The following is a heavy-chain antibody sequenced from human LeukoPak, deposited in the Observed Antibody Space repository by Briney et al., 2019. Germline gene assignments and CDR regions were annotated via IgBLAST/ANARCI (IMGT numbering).Heavy chain of an antibody. CDR2: IIPIFGTA. V-gene: IGHV1-69*13. J-gene: IGHJ5*02. D-gene: IGHD3-3*02. CDR1: GGTFSSYA. CDR3: AREGAGDLPFTLNWFDP. Sequence: GASVKVSCKASGGTFSSYAISWVRQAPGQGLEWMEGIIPIFGTANYAQKFQGRVTITADESTSTAYMELSSLRSEDTAVYYCAREGAGDLPFTLNWFDPWGQGTLVTVSS.